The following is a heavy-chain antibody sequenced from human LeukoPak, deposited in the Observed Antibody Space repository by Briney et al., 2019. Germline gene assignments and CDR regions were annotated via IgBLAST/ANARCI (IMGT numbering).Heavy chain of an antibody. CDR2: ISSSSSII. D-gene: IGHD5-18*01. V-gene: IGHV3-48*01. J-gene: IGHJ6*02. CDR3: ARVRDTYYYGMDV. Sequence: GGSLRLSCAASGFTFSSYSMNWVRQAPGKGLEWVLYISSSSSIIYYAESVKGRFTISRDNAKNSLYLQMNSLRAEDTAVYYCARVRDTYYYGMDVWGQGTTVTVSS. CDR1: GFTFSSYS.